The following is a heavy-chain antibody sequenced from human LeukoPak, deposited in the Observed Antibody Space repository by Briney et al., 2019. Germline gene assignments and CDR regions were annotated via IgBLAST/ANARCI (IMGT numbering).Heavy chain of an antibody. D-gene: IGHD3-10*02. CDR3: AELGITMIGGV. J-gene: IGHJ6*04. Sequence: GGSLRLSCAASGFTFDNYAMSWVRQTPGKGLEWVSAISGGGDYTFYGDSVTGRFTISRDNSKNTLYLQMNSLRAEDTAVYYCAELGITMIGGVWGKGTTVTISS. CDR2: ISGGGDYT. V-gene: IGHV3-23*02. CDR1: GFTFDNYA.